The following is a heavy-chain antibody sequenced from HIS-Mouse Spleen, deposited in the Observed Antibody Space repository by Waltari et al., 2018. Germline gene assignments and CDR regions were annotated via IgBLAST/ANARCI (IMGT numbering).Heavy chain of an antibody. CDR3: ARALEYSSSWYYYYYGMDV. J-gene: IGHJ6*02. CDR1: GYSISSGYY. D-gene: IGHD6-13*01. Sequence: QVQLQESGPGLVKPSETLSLTCTVSGYSISSGYYWGWTRQPPGKGLEWIGSIHHSGSPYYHPSLKRRVTISVDTSKNQFSLKLSSVTAADTAVYYCARALEYSSSWYYYYYGMDVWGQGTTVTVSS. CDR2: IHHSGSP. V-gene: IGHV4-38-2*02.